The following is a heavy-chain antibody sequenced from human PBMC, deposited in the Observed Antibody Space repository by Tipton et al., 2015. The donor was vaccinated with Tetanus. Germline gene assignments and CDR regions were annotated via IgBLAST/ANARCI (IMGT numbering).Heavy chain of an antibody. Sequence: QSGAEVKKPGASVKVSCETSGYMFTAYYLHWVRQAPGQGLEWMGWINPYAGGIDYAQKFQGRVTMTRDRASRTAYMELSSLRSDDTAVYYCARDQIVEQATRDHDYGVDVWGQGTTVTVSS. CDR2: INPYAGGI. CDR3: ARDQIVEQATRDHDYGVDV. D-gene: IGHD3-22*01. V-gene: IGHV1-2*02. J-gene: IGHJ6*02. CDR1: GYMFTAYY.